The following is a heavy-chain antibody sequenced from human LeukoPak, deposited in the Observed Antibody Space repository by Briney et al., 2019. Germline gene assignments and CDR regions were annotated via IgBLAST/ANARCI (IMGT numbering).Heavy chain of an antibody. J-gene: IGHJ5*02. CDR3: AGAPMITMVRGARRGWFDP. Sequence: ASVKVSCKASGYTFTSYDINWVRQATGQGLEWMGWMNPNGGNTGYAQKFQGRVTMTRNTSISTAYMELSSLRSGDTAVYYCAGAPMITMVRGARRGWFDPWGQGTLVTVSS. CDR2: MNPNGGNT. D-gene: IGHD3-10*01. V-gene: IGHV1-8*01. CDR1: GYTFTSYD.